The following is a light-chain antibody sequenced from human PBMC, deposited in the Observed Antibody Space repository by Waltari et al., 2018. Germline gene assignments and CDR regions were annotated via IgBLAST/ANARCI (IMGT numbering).Light chain of an antibody. J-gene: IGKJ1*01. CDR2: WTS. CDR3: QQYYSRRT. V-gene: IGKV4-1*01. Sequence: DIVMTNTQDSLAVSLSERVAIHCTCIQSLLYNSNDKNSLAWYQQKPGQPPKLLFYWTSTRHSGVPDRFSGSGSATDFTLTISSLQAEDVAVYYCQQYYSRRTFGQGTRVEIK. CDR1: QSLLYNSNDKNS.